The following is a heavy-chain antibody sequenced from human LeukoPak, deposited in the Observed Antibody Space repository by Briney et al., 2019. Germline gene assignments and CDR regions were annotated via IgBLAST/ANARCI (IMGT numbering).Heavy chain of an antibody. CDR2: INRDGTT. V-gene: IGHV4-39*07. Sequence: SETLSLTCTVSGGSISSSSYYWGWIRQPPGKGLGWIGEINRDGTTNYNPSLKSRVVMSVDTSKNQFSLRLSSLSAADTAVYYCAKEACSSGTCDAFDIWGQGTMVTVSS. CDR1: GGSISSSSYY. CDR3: AKEACSSGTCDAFDI. J-gene: IGHJ3*02. D-gene: IGHD2-2*01.